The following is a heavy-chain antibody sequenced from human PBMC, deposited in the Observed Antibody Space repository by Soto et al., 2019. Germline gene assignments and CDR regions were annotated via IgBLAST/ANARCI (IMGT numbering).Heavy chain of an antibody. CDR1: GGSISSGVYY. V-gene: IGHV4-30-4*01. J-gene: IGHJ6*02. CDR3: ARAYCGGDCYHYYYGMDV. CDR2: IYYSGST. D-gene: IGHD2-21*02. Sequence: SETLSLTCTVSGGSISSGVYYWSWIRQPPGKGLEWIGYIYYSGSTYYNPSLKSRVTISVDTSKNQFSLQLSSVTAADTAVYYCARAYCGGDCYHYYYGMDVWGQGTTVTVSS.